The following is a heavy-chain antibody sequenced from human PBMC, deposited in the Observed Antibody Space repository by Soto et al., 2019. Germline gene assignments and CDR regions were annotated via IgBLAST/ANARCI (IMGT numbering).Heavy chain of an antibody. CDR3: AREEVVPAARGRPTNVLQYYYGMYG. Sequence: AAVKVSCKSSGGTFSSYAISWVRQAPGQGLEWMGGIIPIFGTANYAQKFQGRVTITADESTSTAYMELSSLRSEDTAVYYCAREEVVPAARGRPTNVLQYYYGMYGWGQGPTVTVSS. CDR1: GGTFSSYA. D-gene: IGHD2-2*01. J-gene: IGHJ6*02. CDR2: IIPIFGTA. V-gene: IGHV1-69*13.